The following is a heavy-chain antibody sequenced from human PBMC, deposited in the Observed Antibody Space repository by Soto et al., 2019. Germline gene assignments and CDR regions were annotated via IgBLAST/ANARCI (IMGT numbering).Heavy chain of an antibody. CDR1: GFTFSSYA. D-gene: IGHD3-10*01. CDR2: ISYDGSNK. J-gene: IGHJ6*02. V-gene: IGHV3-30-3*01. Sequence: SGGSLRLSCAASGFTFSSYAMHWVRQAPGKGLEWVAVISYDGSNKYYADSVKGRFTISRDNSKNTLYLQMNSLRAEDTAVYYCTTRGNYYYYYGIDAWGQGTTVTVSS. CDR3: TTRGNYYYYYGIDA.